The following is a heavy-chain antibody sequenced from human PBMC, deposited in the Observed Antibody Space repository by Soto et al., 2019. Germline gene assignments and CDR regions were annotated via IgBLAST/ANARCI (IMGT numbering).Heavy chain of an antibody. D-gene: IGHD2-2*01. V-gene: IGHV1-69*02. CDR1: GGTFSSYT. CDR3: ASSSWECSSTSCYFDY. J-gene: IGHJ4*02. CDR2: IIPILGIA. Sequence: ASVKVSCKASGGTFSSYTISWVRQAPGQGLEWMGRIIPILGIANYAQKFQGRVTITADKSTSTAYMELSSLRSEDTAVYYCASSSWECSSTSCYFDYWGQGTLVTVSS.